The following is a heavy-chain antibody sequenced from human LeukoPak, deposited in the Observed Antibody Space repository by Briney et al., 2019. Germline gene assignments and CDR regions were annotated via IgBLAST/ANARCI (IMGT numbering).Heavy chain of an antibody. J-gene: IGHJ4*02. V-gene: IGHV3-21*01. CDR3: ARGASRADY. CDR1: GLTFRSYN. Sequence: PGGSLRLSCAASGLTFRSYNMNWVRQAPGKRPEWVSSISSSSSYIYYADSVKGRFTISRDNAKNSLYLQMNSLRAEDTALYYCARGASRADYWGQGTRVTVSS. CDR2: ISSSSSYI.